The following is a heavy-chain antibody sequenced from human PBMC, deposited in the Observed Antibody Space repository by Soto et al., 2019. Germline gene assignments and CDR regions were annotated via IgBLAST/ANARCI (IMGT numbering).Heavy chain of an antibody. CDR1: GFTVSSNY. J-gene: IGHJ4*02. Sequence: EVQLVETGGGLIQPGGSLRLSCAASGFTVSSNYMNWVRQAPGKGLEWVSVIYNSGSTYYADSVKGRFTVSRDISKNTLFLQMNSLRAEDTAVYYCARCHSRGSFDYWGQGTLVTVSS. CDR2: IYNSGST. CDR3: ARCHSRGSFDY. V-gene: IGHV3-53*02. D-gene: IGHD3-10*01.